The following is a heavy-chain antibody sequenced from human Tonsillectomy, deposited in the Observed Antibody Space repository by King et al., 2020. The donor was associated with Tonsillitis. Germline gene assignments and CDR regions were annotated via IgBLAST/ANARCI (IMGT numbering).Heavy chain of an antibody. J-gene: IGHJ4*02. V-gene: IGHV1-18*04. CDR1: GYTFTTYG. CDR3: ARVSGDYTILTGFDS. CDR2: ISTYNGNT. D-gene: IGHD3-9*01. Sequence: VQLVESGAEVKKPGASVKVSCKASGYTFTTYGFSWVRQAPGQGLEWMGWISTYNGNTNYAHKFQGRVTLATDTSTSTAYMELRSQRSDDTAVYYCARVSGDYTILTGFDSWGQGTLVTVSS.